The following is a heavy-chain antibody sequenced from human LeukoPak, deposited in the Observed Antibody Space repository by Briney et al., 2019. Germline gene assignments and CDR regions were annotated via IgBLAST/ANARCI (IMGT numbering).Heavy chain of an antibody. D-gene: IGHD2-8*01. Sequence: GGSLRLSCAASGFTFSSYWMSWVRQAPGKGLEWVANIKQDGSEKYYVDSVKGRFTISRGNAKNSLYLQMNSLRAEDTAVYYCARALIGYYFDYWGQGTLVTVSS. CDR3: ARALIGYYFDY. J-gene: IGHJ4*02. CDR1: GFTFSSYW. V-gene: IGHV3-7*01. CDR2: IKQDGSEK.